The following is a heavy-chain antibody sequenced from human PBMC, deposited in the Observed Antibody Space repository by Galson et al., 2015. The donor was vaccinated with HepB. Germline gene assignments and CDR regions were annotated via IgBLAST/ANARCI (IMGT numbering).Heavy chain of an antibody. CDR3: ARAHYYDSSGLTDDY. J-gene: IGHJ4*02. CDR1: GFTFDDYA. D-gene: IGHD3-22*01. CDR2: ISWNSGSK. Sequence: SLRLSCAASGFTFDDYAMHWVRQAPGKGLEWVSGISWNSGSKGYADSVKGRFTISRDNAKNSLYLQMNSLRAEDTAVYYCARAHYYDSSGLTDDYWGQGTLVTVSS. V-gene: IGHV3-9*01.